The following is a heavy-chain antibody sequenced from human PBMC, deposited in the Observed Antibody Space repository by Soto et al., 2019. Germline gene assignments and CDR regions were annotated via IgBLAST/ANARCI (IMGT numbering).Heavy chain of an antibody. D-gene: IGHD5-18*01. J-gene: IGHJ6*02. CDR3: AKDMGQEDTAMAYYYYYGMDV. CDR1: GFTFDDYA. CDR2: ISWNSGRI. V-gene: IGHV3-9*01. Sequence: EVQLVESGGGLVQPGRSLRLSCSASGFTFDDYAMHWVRQAPGKGLEWVSGISWNSGRIGYADSVKGRFTISRDNAKNSLYLKMNSLRAEDTALYYCAKDMGQEDTAMAYYYYYGMDVWGQGTTVTVSS.